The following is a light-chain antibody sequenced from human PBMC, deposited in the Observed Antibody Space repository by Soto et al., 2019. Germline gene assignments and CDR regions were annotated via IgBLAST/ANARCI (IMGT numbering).Light chain of an antibody. Sequence: EIVMTQSPLTLPVTPGEPASISCRSSKSLLYNNTYNNLDWYVQKPGQSPQLLIYFGSNRAPGVPDRFSGSGSCTDFTLKINRVEAEDVGTYYCMQALQSLTFGKGTRLEIQ. V-gene: IGKV2-28*01. CDR2: FGS. J-gene: IGKJ5*01. CDR3: MQALQSLT. CDR1: KSLLYNNTYNN.